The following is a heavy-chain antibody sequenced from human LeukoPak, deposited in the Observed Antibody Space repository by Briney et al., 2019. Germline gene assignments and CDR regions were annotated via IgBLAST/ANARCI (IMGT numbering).Heavy chain of an antibody. CDR1: GYTFTSYA. Sequence: EASVKVSCKASGYTFTSYAMNWVRQAPGQGLEWMGWINPNSGGTNYAQKFQGRVTMTRDTSISTAYMELSRLRSDDTAVYYCARDTRAAADDFEYFQHWGQGTLVTVSS. CDR2: INPNSGGT. D-gene: IGHD6-13*01. V-gene: IGHV1-2*02. CDR3: ARDTRAAADDFEYFQH. J-gene: IGHJ1*01.